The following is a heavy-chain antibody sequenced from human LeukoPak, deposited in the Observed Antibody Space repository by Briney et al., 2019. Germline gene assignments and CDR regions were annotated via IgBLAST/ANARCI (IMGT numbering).Heavy chain of an antibody. CDR3: AREGTYCSSTSCYLWFDP. Sequence: GASVKVSCKASGYTFTSCGISWVRQAPGQGLEWMGWISAYNGNTNYAQKLQGRVTMTTDTSTSTAYMELRSLRSDDTAVYYCAREGTYCSSTSCYLWFDPWGQGTLVTVSS. D-gene: IGHD2-2*01. V-gene: IGHV1-18*01. CDR2: ISAYNGNT. J-gene: IGHJ5*02. CDR1: GYTFTSCG.